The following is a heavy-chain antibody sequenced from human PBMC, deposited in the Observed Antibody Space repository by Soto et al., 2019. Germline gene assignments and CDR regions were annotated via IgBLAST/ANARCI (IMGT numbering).Heavy chain of an antibody. J-gene: IGHJ5*02. V-gene: IGHV3-53*04. Sequence: EVQLVESGGGLVQPGGSLRLSCAASGFTVSSNYMSWVRQAPGKGLEWVSVIYSGGSTYYAGSVKGRFTISRHNSKNTLYLQMDSLGAEDTAVYYCARAPGGDGYSGTDPWGQGTMVTVSS. CDR1: GFTVSSNY. CDR2: IYSGGST. CDR3: ARAPGGDGYSGTDP. D-gene: IGHD2-15*01.